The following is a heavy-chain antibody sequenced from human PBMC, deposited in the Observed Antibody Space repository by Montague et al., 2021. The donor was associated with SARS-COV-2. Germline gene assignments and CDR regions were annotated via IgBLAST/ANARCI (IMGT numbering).Heavy chain of an antibody. CDR2: INHGGST. CDR3: ARGARGY. D-gene: IGHD5-12*01. CDR1: GGSFSDYH. Sequence: SETLSLTCTVSGGSFSDYHWTWIRQSPGERLEWLGQINHGGSTKYNPSLKSRVTISVDTSKKQFSLKLTSVTAADTAVYYCARGARGYWGQGTLVTVSS. J-gene: IGHJ4*02. V-gene: IGHV4-34*01.